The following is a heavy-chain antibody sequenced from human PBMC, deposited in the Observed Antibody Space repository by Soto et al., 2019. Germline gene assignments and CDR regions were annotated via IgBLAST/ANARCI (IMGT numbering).Heavy chain of an antibody. D-gene: IGHD3-22*01. V-gene: IGHV1-8*01. CDR1: GYTFTSYD. J-gene: IGHJ4*02. CDR3: ARVLRDSRGYYYRLFDY. CDR2: MNPNSGNT. Sequence: ASVKVSCKASGYTFTSYDINWVRQATGQGLEWMGWMNPNSGNTGYAQKFQGRVTMTRNTSISTAYMELSRLRSEDTAVYYCARVLRDSRGYYYRLFDYWGQGTPVTVSS.